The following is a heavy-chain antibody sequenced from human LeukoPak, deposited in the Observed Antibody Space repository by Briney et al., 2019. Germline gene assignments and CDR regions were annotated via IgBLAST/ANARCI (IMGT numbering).Heavy chain of an antibody. CDR3: ARDADSYMDV. CDR1: GFTVSSNY. Sequence: GGSLRLSCAASGFTVSSNYMSWVRQAPGKGLEWVSVIYSGGSTYYADSVKGRFTNSRDNSKNTLYLQMNSLRAEDTAVYYCARDADSYMDVWGKGTTVTVSS. CDR2: IYSGGST. V-gene: IGHV3-66*02. J-gene: IGHJ6*03.